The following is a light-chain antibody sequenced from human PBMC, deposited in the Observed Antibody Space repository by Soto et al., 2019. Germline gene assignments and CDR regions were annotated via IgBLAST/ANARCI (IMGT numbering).Light chain of an antibody. CDR1: QSVLYSSNNKNY. J-gene: IGKJ4*01. V-gene: IGKV4-1*01. Sequence: DIVMTQSPDSLAVSLGERATINCKSSQSVLYSSNNKNYLAWYQQKPGQPPKLLIYWASTRESGVPDRFSGSGSGTDFTLTIRSLQAEDVAVYYCQQFYSTPLPFGGGTKVEIK. CDR3: QQFYSTPLP. CDR2: WAS.